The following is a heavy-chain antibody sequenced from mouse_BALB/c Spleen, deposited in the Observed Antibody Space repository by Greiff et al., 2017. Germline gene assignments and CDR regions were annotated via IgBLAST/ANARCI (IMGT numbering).Heavy chain of an antibody. CDR1: GYSFTGYY. D-gene: IGHD2-10*01. CDR2: INPYNGAT. V-gene: IGHV1-31*01. J-gene: IGHJ4*01. Sequence: VQLQQSGPELVKPGASVKISCKASGYSFTGYYMHWVKQSHVKSLEWIGRINPYNGATSYNQNFKDKASLTVDKSSSTAYMELHSLTSEDSAVYYCASPAYYGNSYAMDYWGQGTSVTVSS. CDR3: ASPAYYGNSYAMDY.